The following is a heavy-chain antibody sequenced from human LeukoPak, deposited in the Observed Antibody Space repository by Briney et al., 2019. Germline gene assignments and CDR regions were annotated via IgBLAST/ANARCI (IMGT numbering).Heavy chain of an antibody. J-gene: IGHJ3*02. Sequence: GASVKVSCKASGYIFTTYYMHWVRRAPGQGLEWMGIINPSGGSTSYAQKFQGRVTMTRDTSTSAVYVELSSLRSEDTAVYYCARADAFDIWGQGTMVTVSS. CDR3: ARADAFDI. V-gene: IGHV1-46*01. CDR1: GYIFTTYY. CDR2: INPSGGST.